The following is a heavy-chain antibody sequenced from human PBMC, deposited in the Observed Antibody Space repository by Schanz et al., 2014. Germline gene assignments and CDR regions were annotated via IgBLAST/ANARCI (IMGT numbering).Heavy chain of an antibody. CDR2: LSSSGLYT. Sequence: EVLLLESGGRVERPGGSLRLSCTASGFIFRSYTMNWVRQAPGKGLEWVSSLSSSGLYTFYADLAGGRFTISRDDAKNSLFLEMNNLRTEDTAVYFCARDIKKQLVDSKDYYYGMDVWGQGTTVTVSS. J-gene: IGHJ6*02. CDR3: ARDIKKQLVDSKDYYYGMDV. V-gene: IGHV3-21*01. CDR1: GFIFRSYT. D-gene: IGHD6-13*01.